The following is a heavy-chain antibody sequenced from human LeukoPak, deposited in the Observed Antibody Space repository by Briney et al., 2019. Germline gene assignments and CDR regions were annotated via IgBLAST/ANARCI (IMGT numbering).Heavy chain of an antibody. J-gene: IGHJ5*02. CDR2: ISAYNRNT. CDR3: ARVPPNHVVAGAINWFDP. V-gene: IGHV1-18*01. D-gene: IGHD2-15*01. Sequence: ASVKVSCKASGYTFTNYGISWVRQAPGQGLEWMGWISAYNRNTNYAQNLQGRVTMTTDTSTSTAYMELRSLRSDDTAVYYCARVPPNHVVAGAINWFDPWGQGTLVTVFS. CDR1: GYTFTNYG.